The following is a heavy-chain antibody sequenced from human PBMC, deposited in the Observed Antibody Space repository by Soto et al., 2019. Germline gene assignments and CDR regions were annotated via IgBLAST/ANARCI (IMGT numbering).Heavy chain of an antibody. J-gene: IGHJ4*02. Sequence: SETLSLTCTVSGGSISSYYWSWIRQPPGKGLEWIGYIYYSGSTNYNPSLKSRVTISVDTSKNQFSLKLSSVTAADTAVYYCARGLGDSSGYYWGQGTLVTV. CDR3: ARGLGDSSGYY. CDR1: GGSISSYY. CDR2: IYYSGST. V-gene: IGHV4-59*01. D-gene: IGHD3-22*01.